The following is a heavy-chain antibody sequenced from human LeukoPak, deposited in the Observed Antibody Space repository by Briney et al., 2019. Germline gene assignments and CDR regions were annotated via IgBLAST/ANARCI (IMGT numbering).Heavy chain of an antibody. Sequence: SETLSLTCTVSGGSINSSSYYWGWIRQPPGKGLEWIGSIYYSGSTYYNPSLKSRVTISVDTSKNQFSLKLSSVTAADTAVYYCARGPLRGDAFDIWGQGTMVTVSS. V-gene: IGHV4-39*07. J-gene: IGHJ3*02. CDR1: GGSINSSSYY. D-gene: IGHD1-26*01. CDR3: ARGPLRGDAFDI. CDR2: IYYSGST.